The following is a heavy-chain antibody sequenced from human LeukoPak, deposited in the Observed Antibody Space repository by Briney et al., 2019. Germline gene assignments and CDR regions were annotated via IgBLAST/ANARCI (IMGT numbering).Heavy chain of an antibody. CDR3: ARDRAYYYDSSGYYPVVNY. J-gene: IGHJ4*02. CDR2: INPNSGGT. Sequence: ASVKVSCKASGYTFTGYYMHWVRQAPGQGLEWMGWINPNSGGTNYAQKFQGRVTMTRDTSISTACMELSRLRSDDTAVYYCARDRAYYYDSSGYYPVVNYWGQGTLVTVSS. V-gene: IGHV1-2*02. D-gene: IGHD3-22*01. CDR1: GYTFTGYY.